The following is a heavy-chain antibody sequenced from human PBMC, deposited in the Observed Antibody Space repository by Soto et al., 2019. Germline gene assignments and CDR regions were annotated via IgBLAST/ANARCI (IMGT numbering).Heavy chain of an antibody. D-gene: IGHD2-2*01. CDR2: ISSSSSYT. Sequence: GGSLRLSCAASGFTFSDYYMSWIRQAPGKGLEWVSYISSSSSYTNYADSVKGRFTISRDNAKNSLYLQMNSLRAEDTAAYYCARALPSYAGDYWGQGTLVTVSS. CDR1: GFTFSDYY. V-gene: IGHV3-11*06. CDR3: ARALPSYAGDY. J-gene: IGHJ4*02.